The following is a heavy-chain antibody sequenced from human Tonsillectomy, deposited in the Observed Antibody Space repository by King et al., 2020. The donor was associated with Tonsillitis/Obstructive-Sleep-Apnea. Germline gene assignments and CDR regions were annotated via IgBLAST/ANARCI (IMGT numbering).Heavy chain of an antibody. D-gene: IGHD4-17*01. Sequence: VQLQESGPGLVKPSETLSLTCTVSGGSISSYYWSWIRQPPGKGLEWIGYIYYSGSTKYNPSLKSRVTISVDSSKNQFPLKLSSVTAADTAVYYCAREHDYGDYGAFDIWGRGTMVTVSS. CDR1: GGSISSYY. V-gene: IGHV4-59*01. CDR2: IYYSGST. CDR3: AREHDYGDYGAFDI. J-gene: IGHJ3*02.